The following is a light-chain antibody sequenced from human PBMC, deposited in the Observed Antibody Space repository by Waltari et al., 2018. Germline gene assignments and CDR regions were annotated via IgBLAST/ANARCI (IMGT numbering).Light chain of an antibody. CDR2: DAS. V-gene: IGKV1-33*01. CDR3: QQYDNLPRLT. Sequence: DIQMTQSPFSLSASVGDRVTVTCQASQDISNYLNWYQQKPGKAPKLLIYDASNLETGVPSRFSGSGSGTDFTITIRSLQPEDNATYYCQQYDNLPRLTFGGGTKVEIK. J-gene: IGKJ4*01. CDR1: QDISNY.